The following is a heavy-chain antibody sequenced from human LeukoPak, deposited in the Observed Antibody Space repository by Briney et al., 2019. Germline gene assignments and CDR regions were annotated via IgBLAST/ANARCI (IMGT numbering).Heavy chain of an antibody. Sequence: SETLSLTCTVSGGSISTYYWSWIRQPPGKGLEWIGYIYYSGSTNYNPSLKSRVTISVDTSKNQFSLKLSSVTAADTAVYYCARRGGGVRKLFDPWGQGTLVTVSS. CDR3: ARRGGGVRKLFDP. J-gene: IGHJ5*02. V-gene: IGHV4-59*08. CDR1: GGSISTYY. CDR2: IYYSGST. D-gene: IGHD3-16*01.